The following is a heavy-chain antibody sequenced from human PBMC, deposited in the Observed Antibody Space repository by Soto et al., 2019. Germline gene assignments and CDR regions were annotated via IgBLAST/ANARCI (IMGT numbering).Heavy chain of an antibody. V-gene: IGHV3-64*02. CDR3: ARVFYESGAHYYDQ. J-gene: IGHJ4*02. CDR1: GFIFNDYP. CDR2: ISRNADTI. D-gene: IGHD3-10*01. Sequence: LRLSCAASGFIFNDYPMHWVRQAPGKGLEYVSAISRNADTIVYADSVKDRFTISRDNFRNTLYLQMGNVRAEDMAVYYCARVFYESGAHYYDQWGQGTLVTVSS.